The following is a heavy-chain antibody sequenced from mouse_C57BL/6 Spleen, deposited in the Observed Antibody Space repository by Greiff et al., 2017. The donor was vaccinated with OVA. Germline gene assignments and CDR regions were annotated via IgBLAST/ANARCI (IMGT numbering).Heavy chain of an antibody. Sequence: VQLQQSGPGLVQPSQSLSITCTASGFSLTSYGVHWVRQSPGKGLEWLGVIWSGGSTDYNAAFISRLSISKDNSKSQVFFKMNSLQADDTAIYYCARGGRSFDYWGQGTTLTVSS. V-gene: IGHV2-2*01. CDR3: ARGGRSFDY. CDR1: GFSLTSYG. D-gene: IGHD3-3*01. CDR2: IWSGGST. J-gene: IGHJ2*01.